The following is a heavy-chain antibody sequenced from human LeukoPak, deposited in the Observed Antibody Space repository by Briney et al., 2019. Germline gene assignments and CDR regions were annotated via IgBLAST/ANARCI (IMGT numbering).Heavy chain of an antibody. V-gene: IGHV1-2*02. D-gene: IGHD4-11*01. Sequence: GASVKVSCKASGYTFTGHYIHWVRQAPAQGLEWMGWVNPNSGGTNYAQKFQGRVAMTRDTSITTAYMDLSSLRSDDTAVYYCARDNYGIGDYWGQGTLVTVSS. CDR1: GYTFTGHY. J-gene: IGHJ4*02. CDR3: ARDNYGIGDY. CDR2: VNPNSGGT.